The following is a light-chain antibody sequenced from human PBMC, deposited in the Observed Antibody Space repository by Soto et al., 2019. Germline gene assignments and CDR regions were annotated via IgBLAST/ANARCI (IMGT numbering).Light chain of an antibody. Sequence: QSVLTQPASVAGSPGQSSTISCTGTSSDDGGYNSVSWYRQDPGKAPKLMIYDVTNRPSGVSNRFSGSKSGNTVSLTISGLQAEDEADYYCSSFTRSITYVFGTGTTVTVL. J-gene: IGLJ1*01. CDR1: SSDDGGYNS. V-gene: IGLV2-14*01. CDR3: SSFTRSITYV. CDR2: DVT.